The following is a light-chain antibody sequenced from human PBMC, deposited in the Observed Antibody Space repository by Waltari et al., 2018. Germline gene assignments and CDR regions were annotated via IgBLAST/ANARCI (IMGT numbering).Light chain of an antibody. CDR1: QSVGTY. CDR3: QKYERLPAT. V-gene: IGKV3-20*01. CDR2: GAS. J-gene: IGKJ1*01. Sequence: EIVLTQSPGTLSFSPGDRATLSCRASQSVGTYLAWYQQTPGQAPRLLIYGASNRAAGIPDRFSGSGSGTDFSLTISRLEPEDFAVYYCQKYERLPATFGQGTKVEIK.